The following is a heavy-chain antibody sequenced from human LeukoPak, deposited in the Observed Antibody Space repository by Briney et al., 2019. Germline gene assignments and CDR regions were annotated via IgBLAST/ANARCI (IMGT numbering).Heavy chain of an antibody. CDR3: AKPGWFGELSDYFDY. J-gene: IGHJ4*02. V-gene: IGHV3-23*01. CDR1: GFTFSSYA. Sequence: PGGSLRLSCPASGFTFSSYAMSWVRQAPGKGLEWVSAISGSGGSTYYADSVKGRFTISRDNSKNTLYLQMNSLRAEDTAVYYCAKPGWFGELSDYFDYWGQGTLVTVSS. CDR2: ISGSGGST. D-gene: IGHD3-10*01.